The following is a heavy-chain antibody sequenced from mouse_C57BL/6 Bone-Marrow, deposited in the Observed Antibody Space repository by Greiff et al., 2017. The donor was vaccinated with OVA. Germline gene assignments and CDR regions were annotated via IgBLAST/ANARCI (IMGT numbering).Heavy chain of an antibody. D-gene: IGHD1-3*01. V-gene: IGHV1-55*01. J-gene: IGHJ4*01. CDR1: GYTFTSYW. CDR3: ARGESFWFFYYAMDY. Sequence: QVQLQQSGAELVKPGASVKMSCKASGYTFTSYWITWVKQRPGQGLEWIGDIYPGSGSTNYNETFKSKATLTVDTSSSTAYMQLSSLTSEDSAVYYCARGESFWFFYYAMDYWGQGTSVTVSS. CDR2: IYPGSGST.